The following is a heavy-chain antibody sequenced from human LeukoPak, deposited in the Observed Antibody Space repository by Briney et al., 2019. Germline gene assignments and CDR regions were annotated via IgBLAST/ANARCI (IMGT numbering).Heavy chain of an antibody. Sequence: GGSLRLSCAASGFTFTRSTMSWVCPAPGTRLERVSSITCGGGSSTYHADFVKGRFTISRDNSKETLFLQMNSLRAEDTAVYYCAITGVRDFDSWSQGTLVTVSS. CDR3: AITGVRDFDS. D-gene: IGHD4-11*01. CDR2: ITCGGGSST. V-gene: IGHV3-23*01. J-gene: IGHJ4*02. CDR1: GFTFTRST.